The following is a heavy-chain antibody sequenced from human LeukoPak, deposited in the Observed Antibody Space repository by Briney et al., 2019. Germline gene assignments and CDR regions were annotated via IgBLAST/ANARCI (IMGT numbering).Heavy chain of an antibody. V-gene: IGHV1-2*02. CDR3: ATSAGDYRGGQYYYMGV. Sequence: ASVKVSCKASGYTFTGYYFHCVRQAPGQGLEWMGWINPNTAGTNYAQKFLGGVTLTWDTSISTAYMELTRLTSDDTAVYYCATSAGDYRGGQYYYMGVWGKGTSVTVSS. CDR2: INPNTAGT. D-gene: IGHD4-11*01. CDR1: GYTFTGYY. J-gene: IGHJ6*03.